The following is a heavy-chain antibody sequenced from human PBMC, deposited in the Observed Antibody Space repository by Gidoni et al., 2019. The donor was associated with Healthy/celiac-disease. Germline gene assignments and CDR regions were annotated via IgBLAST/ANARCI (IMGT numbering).Heavy chain of an antibody. J-gene: IGHJ5*02. V-gene: IGHV3-48*03. CDR3: ARDRLYYDILTGYDNWFDP. D-gene: IGHD3-9*01. CDR1: GFTFSCYE. Sequence: EVQLVESGGGLVQPGVSLSLSCAASGFTFSCYEMNSVRQAPGKGLEWVSYISSSGSTIYYADAVKGRFTIPRDNAKNSLYLQMNSLRAEDTAVYYCARDRLYYDILTGYDNWFDPWGQGTLVTVSS. CDR2: ISSSGSTI.